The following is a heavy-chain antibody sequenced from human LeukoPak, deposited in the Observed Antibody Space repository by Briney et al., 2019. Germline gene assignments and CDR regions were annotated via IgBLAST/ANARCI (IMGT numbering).Heavy chain of an antibody. CDR1: GVSFSGYY. CDR3: ARGRPYSSSWYPYQH. J-gene: IGHJ1*01. D-gene: IGHD6-13*01. V-gene: IGHV4-34*01. Sequence: SETLSLTCAVYGVSFSGYYWSWIRQPPGKGLEWIGEINHSGSTNYNPSLKSRVTISVDTSKNQFSLKLSSVTAADTAVYYCARGRPYSSSWYPYQHWGQGTLVTVSS. CDR2: INHSGST.